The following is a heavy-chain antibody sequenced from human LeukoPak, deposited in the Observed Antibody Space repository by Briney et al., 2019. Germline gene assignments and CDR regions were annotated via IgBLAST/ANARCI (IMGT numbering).Heavy chain of an antibody. CDR3: ARAPNWPYYYYYYMDV. CDR1: GGSISSYY. V-gene: IGHV4-4*07. J-gene: IGHJ6*03. Sequence: SETLSLTCTVSGGSISSYYWSWIRQPAGKGLEWIGRIYTSGSTNYNPSLKSRVTMSVDTSKNQFSLKLSSVTAADTAVYYCARAPNWPYYYYYYMDVWGKGTTVTVSS. D-gene: IGHD7-27*01. CDR2: IYTSGST.